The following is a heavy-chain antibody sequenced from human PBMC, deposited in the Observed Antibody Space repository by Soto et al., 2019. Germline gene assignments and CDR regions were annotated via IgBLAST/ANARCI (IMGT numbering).Heavy chain of an antibody. Sequence: ASVKVSCKASGYTFTSYGISWVRQAPGQGLEWMGWIGAYNGNTNYAQKLQGRVTMTTDTSTSTAYMELRSLRSDDTAVYYCARVGSIAARPYDDYWGQGTLVTVSS. CDR2: IGAYNGNT. J-gene: IGHJ4*02. CDR1: GYTFTSYG. V-gene: IGHV1-18*04. CDR3: ARVGSIAARPYDDY. D-gene: IGHD6-6*01.